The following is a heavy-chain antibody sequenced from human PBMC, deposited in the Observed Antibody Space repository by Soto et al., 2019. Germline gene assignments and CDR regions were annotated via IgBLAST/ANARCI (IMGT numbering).Heavy chain of an antibody. V-gene: IGHV3-74*01. J-gene: IGHJ4*02. CDR2: INSDASVI. D-gene: IGHD1-20*01. CDR1: GFTFSNSW. Sequence: EVQLEESGGGLVQPGGSLRLSCVASGFTFSNSWMHWVRQTPGKGLVWVSRINSDASVINYADSVRGRFTISRDNAKNTVYLQRHSLRAEDTALYSCGRYKVESWTGDYWGQGTLVTVSS. CDR3: GRYKVESWTGDY.